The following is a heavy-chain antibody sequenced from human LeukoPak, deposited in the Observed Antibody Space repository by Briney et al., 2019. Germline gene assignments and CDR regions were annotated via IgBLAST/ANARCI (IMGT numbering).Heavy chain of an antibody. CDR2: ISGSGGST. D-gene: IGHD3-22*01. Sequence: GGSLRLSCAASGFTFSSYAMSWVRQAPGKGLEWVSAISGSGGSTYYADSVKGRFTISRDNSKNTLYLQMNSLRAEDTAVYYCAKDPPYYYDSSGHREACYWGQGNLVTVSS. V-gene: IGHV3-23*01. CDR1: GFTFSSYA. J-gene: IGHJ4*02. CDR3: AKDPPYYYDSSGHREACY.